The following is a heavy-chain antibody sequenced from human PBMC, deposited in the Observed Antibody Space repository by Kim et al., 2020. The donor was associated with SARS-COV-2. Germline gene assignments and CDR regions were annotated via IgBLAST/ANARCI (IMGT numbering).Heavy chain of an antibody. J-gene: IGHJ4*02. CDR2: ISSSSSYI. CDR1: GFTFSSYS. D-gene: IGHD2-2*01. Sequence: GGSLRLSCAASGFTFSSYSMNWVRQAPGKGLEWVSSISSSSSYIYYADSVKGRFTISRDNAKNSLYLQMNSLRAEDTAVYYCARETYFTGLKLLSTPPFDYWGQGTLVTVSS. V-gene: IGHV3-21*01. CDR3: ARETYFTGLKLLSTPPFDY.